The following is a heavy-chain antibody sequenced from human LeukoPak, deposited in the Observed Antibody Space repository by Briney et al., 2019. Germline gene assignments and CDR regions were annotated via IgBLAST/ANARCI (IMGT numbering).Heavy chain of an antibody. J-gene: IGHJ4*02. CDR3: AKGNSYGFREPFDY. V-gene: IGHV3-7*03. CDR1: GFTFSNCW. CDR2: IKQDGGEK. Sequence: GGSLRLSCAASGFTFSNCWMNWVRQAPGKGLEWVANIKQDGGEKSYVDSVKGRFTISRDNAKNSLHLQMNSLRAEDTAVYYCAKGNSYGFREPFDYWGQGTLVTVSS. D-gene: IGHD5-18*01.